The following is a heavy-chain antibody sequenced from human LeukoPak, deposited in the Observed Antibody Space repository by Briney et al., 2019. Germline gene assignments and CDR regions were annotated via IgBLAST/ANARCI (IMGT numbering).Heavy chain of an antibody. J-gene: IGHJ6*02. D-gene: IGHD5-18*01. CDR1: GGTFSSYA. Sequence: SVKVSCKASGGTFSSYAISWVRQAPGQGLEWAGGIIPIFGTANYAQKFQGRVTITADESTGTAYMELSSLRSEDTAVYYCARDALDTAMVAYCYYGMDVWGQGTTVTVSS. CDR3: ARDALDTAMVAYCYYGMDV. CDR2: IIPIFGTA. V-gene: IGHV1-69*13.